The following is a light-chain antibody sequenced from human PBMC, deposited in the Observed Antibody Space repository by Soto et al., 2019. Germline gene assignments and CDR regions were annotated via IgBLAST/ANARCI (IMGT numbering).Light chain of an antibody. CDR3: QKYSDSVCN. CDR2: DAS. Sequence: ETVMTQSPATLSLSPGERATLSRRASQTIDNTLAWYQRKPGQAPRLLIYDASTRATGIPDRFSGGGSGADFTLTISRLEPEDFAVYYCQKYSDSVCNFGQGTKGDIK. V-gene: IGKV3D-15*01. CDR1: QTIDNT. J-gene: IGKJ2*04.